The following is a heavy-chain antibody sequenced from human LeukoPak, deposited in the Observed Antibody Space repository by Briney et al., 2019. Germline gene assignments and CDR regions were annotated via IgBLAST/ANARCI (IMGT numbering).Heavy chain of an antibody. Sequence: PGGSLRLSCAASGFTFSSYGMHWVRQAPGKGLEWVAVISYDGSNKYYADSVKGRFTISRDNSKNTLYLQMNSLRAEDTAVYYCAKDQDGSGYYLPDYWGQGTLVTVSS. CDR1: GFTFSSYG. V-gene: IGHV3-30*18. D-gene: IGHD3-22*01. CDR2: ISYDGSNK. J-gene: IGHJ4*02. CDR3: AKDQDGSGYYLPDY.